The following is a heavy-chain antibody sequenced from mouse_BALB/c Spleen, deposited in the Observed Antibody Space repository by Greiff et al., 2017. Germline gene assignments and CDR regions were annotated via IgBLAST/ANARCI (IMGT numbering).Heavy chain of an antibody. D-gene: IGHD2-4*01. CDR3: ARLGYDYDGGNAMDY. CDR1: GYSITSDYA. V-gene: IGHV3-2*02. J-gene: IGHJ4*01. CDR2: ISYSGST. Sequence: EVKLVESGPGLVKPSQSLSLTCTVTGYSITSDYAWNWIRQFPGNKLEWMGYISYSGSTSFNPSLKSRISITRDTSKNQFFLQLNSVTTEDTATYYCARLGYDYDGGNAMDYWGQGTSVTVSS.